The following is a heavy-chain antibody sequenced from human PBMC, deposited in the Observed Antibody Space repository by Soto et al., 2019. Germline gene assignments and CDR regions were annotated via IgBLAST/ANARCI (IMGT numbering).Heavy chain of an antibody. V-gene: IGHV3-53*01. D-gene: IGHD3-10*01. CDR1: GFTVSNNY. CDR3: GTPPGGGGY. J-gene: IGHJ4*02. CDR2: IYSGGYT. Sequence: EVQLVESGGGLIQPGGSLRLSCAVSGFTVSNNYMSWVRQAPGKGLEGVSVIYSGGYTAYGDSVKGRFTISRDNSKNTLFLKRKRLGADDPAVYFWGTPPGGGGYWGQGTLVTVSS.